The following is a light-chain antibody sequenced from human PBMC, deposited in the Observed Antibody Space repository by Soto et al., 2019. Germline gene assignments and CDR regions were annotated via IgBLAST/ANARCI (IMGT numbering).Light chain of an antibody. CDR3: QQYNNWPQT. V-gene: IGKV3-15*01. J-gene: IGKJ1*01. CDR1: QSVSSN. CDR2: GAS. Sequence: IRLTQSPSALSLVAGERPTLSWRASQSVSSNLAWYKQKPGQAPRLRIYGASTRATGIPARFSGSGSGTEFTLTISSLKSEDFAVYYCQQYNNWPQTFGQGTKVDIK.